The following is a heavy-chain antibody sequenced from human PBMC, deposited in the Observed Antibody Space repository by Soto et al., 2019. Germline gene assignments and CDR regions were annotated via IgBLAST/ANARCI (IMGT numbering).Heavy chain of an antibody. CDR3: VRRSHYGDFWYFFDY. CDR2: IYYSGSS. V-gene: IGHV4-30-4*01. CDR1: GGSISSDDSY. D-gene: IGHD4-17*01. J-gene: IGHJ4*02. Sequence: QVQLQESGPGLVKPSQTLSLTCTVSGGSISSDDSYWSWIRQPPGKGLEWIGYIYYSGSSSYNPSLRSRVTISVDTSKNQVSLKLSSVTAADTAVYYCVRRSHYGDFWYFFDYWGQGTLVTVSS.